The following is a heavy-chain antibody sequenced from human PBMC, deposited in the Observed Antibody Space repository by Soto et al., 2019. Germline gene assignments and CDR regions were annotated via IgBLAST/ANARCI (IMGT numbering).Heavy chain of an antibody. V-gene: IGHV6-1*01. D-gene: IGHD2-21*02. Sequence: SQTLSLTCAISGDSVSSNSAAWNWIRQSPSRGLEWLGRTYYRSKWYNDYAVSVKSRITINPDASKNQFSLQLNSVTPEDTAVYYCARGWSGGDRRFYYCYYMDVWGKGTTGTVFS. J-gene: IGHJ6*03. CDR3: ARGWSGGDRRFYYCYYMDV. CDR1: GDSVSSNSAA. CDR2: TYYRSKWYN.